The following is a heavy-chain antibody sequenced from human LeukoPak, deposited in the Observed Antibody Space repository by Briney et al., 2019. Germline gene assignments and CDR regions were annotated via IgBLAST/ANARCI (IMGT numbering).Heavy chain of an antibody. D-gene: IGHD5-18*01. Sequence: GGSLRLSCAASGFTFSSYWMSWVRQAPGKGLEWVANIKKDGSEKYYVDSVKGRFTISRDNAKKSLYLQMNSLRAEDTAVYYCARHLSGITGYTYGRGIDYWGQGTLVTVSS. CDR2: IKKDGSEK. V-gene: IGHV3-7*01. J-gene: IGHJ4*02. CDR3: ARHLSGITGYTYGRGIDY. CDR1: GFTFSSYW.